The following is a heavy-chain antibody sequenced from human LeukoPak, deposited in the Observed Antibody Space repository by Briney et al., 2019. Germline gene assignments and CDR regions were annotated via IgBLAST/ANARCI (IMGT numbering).Heavy chain of an antibody. J-gene: IGHJ3*02. V-gene: IGHV4-59*01. Sequence: SETLSLTCTVSGGSISSYYWSWIRQPPGKGLEWIGYIYYSGSTNYNPPLKSRVTISVDTSKNQFSLKLSSVTAADTAVYYCARAPRYCSSTSCYHDAFDIWGQGTMVTVSS. CDR2: IYYSGST. D-gene: IGHD2-2*01. CDR3: ARAPRYCSSTSCYHDAFDI. CDR1: GGSISSYY.